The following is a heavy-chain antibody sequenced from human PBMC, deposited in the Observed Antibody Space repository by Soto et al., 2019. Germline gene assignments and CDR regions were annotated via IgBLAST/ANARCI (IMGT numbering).Heavy chain of an antibody. CDR1: GYSFTSYW. V-gene: IGHV5-51*01. J-gene: IGHJ4*02. Sequence: GESLKISCKGSGYSFTSYWIGWVRQMPGKGLEWMGIIYPGDSDTRYSPSFQGQVTISADKSISTAYLQWSSLKASDTAMYYCARQIPYYDILTGSFGYFDYCGQGTLVTVSS. CDR3: ARQIPYYDILTGSFGYFDY. D-gene: IGHD3-9*01. CDR2: IYPGDSDT.